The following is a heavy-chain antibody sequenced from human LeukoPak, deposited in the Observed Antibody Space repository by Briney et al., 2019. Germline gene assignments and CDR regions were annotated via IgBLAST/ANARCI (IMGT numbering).Heavy chain of an antibody. CDR1: GFTFYDYT. V-gene: IGHV3-43*01. CDR3: AKSAARLVSDYYYYMDV. CDR2: ISWDGGST. Sequence: QAGGSLRLSCAASGFTFYDYTMHWVRHAPGKGLEWVSLISWDGGSTYYADSVKGRFTISRENSKTSLYLQMNSLRTEDTALYYCAKSAARLVSDYYYYMDVWGKGTTVTVSS. J-gene: IGHJ6*03. D-gene: IGHD6-6*01.